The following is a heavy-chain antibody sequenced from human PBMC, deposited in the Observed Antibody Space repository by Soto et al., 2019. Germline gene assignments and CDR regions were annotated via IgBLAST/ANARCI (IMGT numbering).Heavy chain of an antibody. CDR3: AREMLTRYTRAGGVDP. J-gene: IGHJ5*02. D-gene: IGHD3-16*02. CDR2: INPSGGST. Sequence: ASVKVSCKASGYTFTSYYMHWVRQAPGQGLEWMGIINPSGGSTSYAQKFQGRVTMTRDTSTSTVYMELSSLRSEDTAVYYCAREMLTRYTRAGGVDPWGQGTLVTVSS. V-gene: IGHV1-46*01. CDR1: GYTFTSYY.